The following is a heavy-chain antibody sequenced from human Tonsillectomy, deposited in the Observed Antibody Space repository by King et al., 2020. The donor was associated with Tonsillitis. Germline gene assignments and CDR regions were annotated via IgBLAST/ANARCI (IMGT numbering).Heavy chain of an antibody. V-gene: IGHV3-9*01. Sequence: QLVQSGGGLVQPGRSLRLSCAASGFTFDDYAMHWVRQAPGKGLEGVSGINWNSGIIGYADSVKGRVTISRDNAKNTLYLQMNSLRVEDTALYYCARGTMGDYFGMDVWGQGTTVTVSS. D-gene: IGHD1-26*01. J-gene: IGHJ6*02. CDR3: ARGTMGDYFGMDV. CDR2: INWNSGII. CDR1: GFTFDDYA.